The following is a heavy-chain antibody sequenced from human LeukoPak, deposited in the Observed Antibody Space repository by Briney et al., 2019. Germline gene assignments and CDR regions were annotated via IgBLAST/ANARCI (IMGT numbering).Heavy chain of an antibody. CDR2: IYNSGNT. CDR3: ARGTFDSSGYYLFDY. CDR1: GGSISTNY. D-gene: IGHD3-22*01. V-gene: IGHV4-4*07. J-gene: IGHJ4*02. Sequence: SETLSLTCTVSGGSISTNYWSWIRQPAGKGLEGIGRIYNSGNTNYSPSLESRVTMSADTSKNQFSLKLSSVTAADTAVYYCARGTFDSSGYYLFDYWGQGTLVTVSS.